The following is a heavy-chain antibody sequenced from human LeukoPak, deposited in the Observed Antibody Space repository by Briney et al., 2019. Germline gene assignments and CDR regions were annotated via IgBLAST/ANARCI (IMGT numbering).Heavy chain of an antibody. CDR3: ARVRGGRSWYYYGMDV. CDR2: ISYDGDNE. D-gene: IGHD3-16*01. V-gene: IGHV3-30*13. CDR1: GFPFNAYW. J-gene: IGHJ6*02. Sequence: GGSLRLSCAASGFPFNAYWMTWVRQAPGKGLEWVAVISYDGDNEYYADSVKGQFTISRDNSKDRLYLQMNSLRPEDTAMYYCARVRGGRSWYYYGMDVWGRGTTVTVSS.